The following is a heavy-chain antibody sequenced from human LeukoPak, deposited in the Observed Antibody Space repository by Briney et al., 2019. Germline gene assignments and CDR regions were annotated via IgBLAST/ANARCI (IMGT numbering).Heavy chain of an antibody. CDR2: IYYSGST. CDR1: GGSISSSSYY. D-gene: IGHD3-10*01. CDR3: AKIMVRGAIRYFDY. Sequence: SETLSLTCTVSGGSISSSSYYWGWIRQPPGKGLEWIGSIYYSGSTYYNPSLKSRVTISVDTSKNQFSLKLSSVTAADTAVYYCAKIMVRGAIRYFDYLGQGTLVTVSS. J-gene: IGHJ4*02. V-gene: IGHV4-39*01.